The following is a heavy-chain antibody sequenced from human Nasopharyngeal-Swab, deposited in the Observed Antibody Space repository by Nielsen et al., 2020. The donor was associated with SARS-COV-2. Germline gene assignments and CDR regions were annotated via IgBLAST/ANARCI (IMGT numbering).Heavy chain of an antibody. V-gene: IGHV3-9*01. CDR3: AAYGSGSYYTL. J-gene: IGHJ4*02. CDR1: GFIFDDYA. D-gene: IGHD3-10*01. CDR2: ISWNSGSI. Sequence: SLKISCAASGFIFDDYAMHWVRQAPGKGLEWVSGISWNSGSIGYADSVKSRFTISRDNAKNSLYLQMNSLRAEDTALYYCAAYGSGSYYTLWGQGTLVTVSS.